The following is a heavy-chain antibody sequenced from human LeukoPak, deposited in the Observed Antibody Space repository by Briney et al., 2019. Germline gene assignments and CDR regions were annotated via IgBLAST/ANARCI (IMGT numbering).Heavy chain of an antibody. D-gene: IGHD6-13*01. CDR1: GGSISSSSYY. CDR3: ARGRIAGLN. J-gene: IGHJ4*02. V-gene: IGHV4-39*07. CDR2: INHSGST. Sequence: SETLSLTCTVSGGSISSSSYYWSWIRQPPGKGLEWIGEINHSGSTNYNPSLKSRVTISVDTSKNQFSLKLSSVTAADTAVYYCARGRIAGLNWGQGTLVAVSS.